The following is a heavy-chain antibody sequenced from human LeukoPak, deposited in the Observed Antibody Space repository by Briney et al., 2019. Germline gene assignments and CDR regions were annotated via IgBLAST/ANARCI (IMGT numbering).Heavy chain of an antibody. D-gene: IGHD5-12*01. J-gene: IGHJ3*01. CDR2: IDSDGRTT. CDR1: GFTFSIYW. V-gene: IGHV3-74*01. CDR3: VVASDALDL. Sequence: GGSLRLSCAASGFTFSIYWMYWVRQAPGKGLVWVSRIDSDGRTTDYADSLRGRFIISKDNSKNTLYLQMNSLKADDTAIYYCVVASDALDLWGQGTTVTVSS.